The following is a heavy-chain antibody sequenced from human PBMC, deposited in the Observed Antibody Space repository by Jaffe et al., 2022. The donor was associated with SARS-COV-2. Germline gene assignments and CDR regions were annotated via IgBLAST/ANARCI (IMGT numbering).Heavy chain of an antibody. D-gene: IGHD3-3*01. CDR3: AKDLNWEQWDFWRSETPDLCFDY. CDR1: GFTFSSYA. V-gene: IGHV3-23*01. Sequence: EVQLLESGGGLVQPGGSLRLSCAASGFTFSSYAMSWVRQAPGKGLEWVSAISGSGGSTYYADSVKGRFTISRDNSKNTLYLQMNSLRAEDTAVYYCAKDLNWEQWDFWRSETPDLCFDYWGQGTLVTVSS. CDR2: ISGSGGST. J-gene: IGHJ4*02.